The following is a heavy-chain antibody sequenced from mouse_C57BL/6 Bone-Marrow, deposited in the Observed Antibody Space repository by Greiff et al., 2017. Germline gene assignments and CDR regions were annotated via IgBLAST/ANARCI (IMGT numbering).Heavy chain of an antibody. CDR3: SRRPERYGSSYGYWYFDV. J-gene: IGHJ1*03. D-gene: IGHD1-1*01. CDR1: GFTFSSYG. CDR2: ISSGGSYT. V-gene: IGHV5-6*02. Sequence: EVNLVESGGDLVKPGGSLKLSCAASGFTFSSYGMSWVRQTPDTRLEWVATISSGGSYTYYPARVKGRFTISRDNATNPPYLQMSSLTSEYTAMYHRSRRPERYGSSYGYWYFDVWGTGTTVTVSS.